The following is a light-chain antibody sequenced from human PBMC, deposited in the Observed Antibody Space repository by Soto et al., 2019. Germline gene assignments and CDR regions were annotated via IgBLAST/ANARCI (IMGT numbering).Light chain of an antibody. CDR3: QQYGSSPPT. V-gene: IGKV3-20*01. CDR1: QSVSSSY. CDR2: GAS. J-gene: IGKJ1*01. Sequence: EIVLTQSPGTLSLSPGERATLSCRASQSVSSSYLAWYQQKPGQAPRLLIYGASSRATGIPDRFGGSGSGTDFTLTISRLEPEDFAVYYCQQYGSSPPTFGQGTKVE.